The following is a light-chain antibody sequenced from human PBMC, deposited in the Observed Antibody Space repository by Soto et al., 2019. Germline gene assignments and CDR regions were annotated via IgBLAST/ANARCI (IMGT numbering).Light chain of an antibody. CDR3: TSSTTDSLYV. V-gene: IGLV2-14*01. Sequence: QPALTQPASVSGSPGQSITISCTGTSSDVGGSKYVSWYQQYPGKVPKLLISKVSNRPSGVSNRFSGSKSGNTASLTISGLLAEDEADYFCTSSTTDSLYVFGTGTKVTVL. CDR2: KVS. J-gene: IGLJ1*01. CDR1: SSDVGGSKY.